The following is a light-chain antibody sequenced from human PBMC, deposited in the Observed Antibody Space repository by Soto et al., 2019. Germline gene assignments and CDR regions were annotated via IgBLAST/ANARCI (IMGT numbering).Light chain of an antibody. Sequence: QSALTQPPSASGSPGQSGTLSCTGTSSDVGTYNSVSWYQQHPGKAPKLMMSEVTKRPAGVPDRFSGSKSGNTASLTFSGLQAEHEAAYYCSSYAGTHLVFGIGTKLTVL. J-gene: IGLJ1*01. CDR1: SSDVGTYNS. V-gene: IGLV2-8*01. CDR3: SSYAGTHLV. CDR2: EVT.